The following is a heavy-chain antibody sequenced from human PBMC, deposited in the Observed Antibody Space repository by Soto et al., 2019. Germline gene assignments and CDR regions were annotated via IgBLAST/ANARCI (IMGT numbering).Heavy chain of an antibody. J-gene: IGHJ5*02. Sequence: EVQLVESGGGLVKPGGSLRLSCAASGFTFRSYSMNWVRQAPGKGLEWVSSRSSSSTNIYYADSVKGRFTIPRDNAKNSLYLQLNSLRAEDTAVYYCARDGREERMLIPLAQLWSPNWFDPWGQGTLVTVSS. D-gene: IGHD5-18*01. CDR2: RSSSSTNI. CDR3: ARDGREERMLIPLAQLWSPNWFDP. CDR1: GFTFRSYS. V-gene: IGHV3-21*01.